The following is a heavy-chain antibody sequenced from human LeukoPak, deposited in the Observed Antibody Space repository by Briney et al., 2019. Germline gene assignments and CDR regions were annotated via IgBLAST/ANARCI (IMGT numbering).Heavy chain of an antibody. CDR1: GGSISSSSYY. CDR3: ARTRGRMVRGVHPFDY. V-gene: IGHV4-39*07. D-gene: IGHD3-10*01. CDR2: INHSGST. J-gene: IGHJ4*02. Sequence: SETLSLTCTVSGGSISSSSYYWSWIRQPPGKGLEWIGEINHSGSTNYNPSLKSRVTISVDTSKNQFSLKLSSVTAADTAVYYCARTRGRMVRGVHPFDYWGQGTLVTVSS.